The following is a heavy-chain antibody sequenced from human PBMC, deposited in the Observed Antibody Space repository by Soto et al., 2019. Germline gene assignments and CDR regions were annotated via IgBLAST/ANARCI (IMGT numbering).Heavy chain of an antibody. CDR3: ASEDCSGGRCYSSWALLLFDS. Sequence: VGSLRLSCAASAFNFKNHAMHWVRQAPGKGLEWVAVISYDGSNEYYADSVKGRFTISRDNSKNTLFLQMTSLTSDDTAVYFCASEDCSGGRCYSSWALLLFDSWGQGTRVTVSS. J-gene: IGHJ4*02. CDR1: AFNFKNHA. V-gene: IGHV3-30-3*01. D-gene: IGHD2-15*01. CDR2: ISYDGSNE.